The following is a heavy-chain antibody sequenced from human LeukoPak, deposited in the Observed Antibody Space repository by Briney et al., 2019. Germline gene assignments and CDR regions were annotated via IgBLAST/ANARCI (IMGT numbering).Heavy chain of an antibody. Sequence: SETLFLTCTVSGGSISSGGYYWSWIRQHPGKGLEWIGYIYYSGSTYYNPSLKSRVTISVDTSKNQFSLKLSSVTAADTAVYYCASGSIVAGDYWGQGTLVTVSS. J-gene: IGHJ4*02. V-gene: IGHV4-31*03. CDR3: ASGSIVAGDY. CDR1: GGSISSGGYY. D-gene: IGHD5-12*01. CDR2: IYYSGST.